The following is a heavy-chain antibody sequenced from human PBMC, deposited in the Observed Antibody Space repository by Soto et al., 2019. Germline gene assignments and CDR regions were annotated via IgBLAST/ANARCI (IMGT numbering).Heavy chain of an antibody. CDR2: ITSSGGGT. V-gene: IGHV3-23*01. CDR3: AKLTAA. Sequence: EVEVLESGGGLVQPGGSLRLSCAASGFTFSAYVMSWVRQAPGTGLEWVSSITSSGGGTYYADSVKGRFTVSRDNSKNTVYLQMNSMSDEDTAVYYCAKLTAAWGQGTLVTVSS. J-gene: IGHJ4*02. D-gene: IGHD6-13*01. CDR1: GFTFSAYV.